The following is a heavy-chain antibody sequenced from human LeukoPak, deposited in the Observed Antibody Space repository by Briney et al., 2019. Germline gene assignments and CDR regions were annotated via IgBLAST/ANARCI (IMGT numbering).Heavy chain of an antibody. D-gene: IGHD1-26*01. CDR2: IKSKTDGGTT. CDR1: GFTFSNAW. Sequence: GGSLRLSCAASGFTFSNAWMSWVRQAPGKGLEWVGRIKSKTDGGTTDYAAPVKGRFTIARDDSKNTLYLQMNSLKTEDTAVYYCTTVSGSHYWYYMDVWGKGTTVTVSS. CDR3: TTVSGSHYWYYMDV. J-gene: IGHJ6*03. V-gene: IGHV3-15*01.